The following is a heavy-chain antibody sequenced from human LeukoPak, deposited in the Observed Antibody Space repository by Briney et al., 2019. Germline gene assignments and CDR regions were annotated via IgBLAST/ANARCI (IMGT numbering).Heavy chain of an antibody. CDR2: IRYDGSNK. CDR3: AKDMIVVDYFDY. Sequence: GGSLRLSCAASGFTFSSYGMHWVRQAPGKGLEWVAFIRYDGSNKYYADSVKGRFTISRDNSKNTLYLQMNSLRAEDTAVYYCAKDMIVVDYFDYWGQGTLVTVSS. D-gene: IGHD3-22*01. J-gene: IGHJ4*02. V-gene: IGHV3-30*02. CDR1: GFTFSSYG.